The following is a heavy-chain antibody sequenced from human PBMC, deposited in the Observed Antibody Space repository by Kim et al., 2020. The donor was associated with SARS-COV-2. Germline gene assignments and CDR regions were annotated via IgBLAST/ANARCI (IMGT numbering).Heavy chain of an antibody. Sequence: GGSLRLSCAASGFPFSSYGMHWVRQAPGKGLEWVAVIWYDGSNKYYADSVKGRFTISRDNSKNTLYLQMNSLRAEDTAVYYCAREVSPSPTIFGVVILDDAFDIWGQGTMVTVSS. J-gene: IGHJ3*02. V-gene: IGHV3-33*01. CDR2: IWYDGSNK. CDR1: GFPFSSYG. CDR3: AREVSPSPTIFGVVILDDAFDI. D-gene: IGHD3-3*01.